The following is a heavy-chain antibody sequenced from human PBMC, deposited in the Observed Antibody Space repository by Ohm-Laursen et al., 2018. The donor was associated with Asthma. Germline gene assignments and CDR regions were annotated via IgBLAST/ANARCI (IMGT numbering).Heavy chain of an antibody. Sequence: SLRLSCSASGFTFSSYGMHWVRQAPGKGLEWVAVISYDGSNKYYADSVKGRFTIPRDNSKNTLYLQMNSLRAEDTAVYYCAKGRELLYPLDYWGQGTLVTVSS. V-gene: IGHV3-30*18. CDR3: AKGRELLYPLDY. CDR2: ISYDGSNK. D-gene: IGHD2-2*02. J-gene: IGHJ4*02. CDR1: GFTFSSYG.